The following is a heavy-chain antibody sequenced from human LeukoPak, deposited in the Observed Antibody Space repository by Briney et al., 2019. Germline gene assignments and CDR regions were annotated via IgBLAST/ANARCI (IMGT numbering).Heavy chain of an antibody. CDR1: GFPFSSYA. J-gene: IGHJ5*02. V-gene: IGHV3-74*01. Sequence: GGSLRLSCAASGFPFSSYAMYWVRQAPGKGLGWVARIHGDGDNISYADSVRGRFSISRDNAKDTLYLHLNSLTPEDTAVYYCARAQVGAPTDLWGQGTLVTVFS. CDR2: IHGDGDNI. D-gene: IGHD1-26*01. CDR3: ARAQVGAPTDL.